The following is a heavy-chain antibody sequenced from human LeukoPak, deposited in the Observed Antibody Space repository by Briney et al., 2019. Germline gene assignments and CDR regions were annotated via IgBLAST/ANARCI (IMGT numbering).Heavy chain of an antibody. J-gene: IGHJ4*02. CDR1: GFTFNKAL. CDR3: ITDGNTVAGHFDY. Sequence: GGSLRLSCAASGFTFNKALMSWVRQAPGKGLEWVGRIKSKTDGETTDYAAPVKGRFTISRDESKNTLFLQMNSLKIEDTAVYFCITDGNTVAGHFDYWGQGTLVTVSS. D-gene: IGHD6-19*01. V-gene: IGHV3-15*01. CDR2: IKSKTDGETT.